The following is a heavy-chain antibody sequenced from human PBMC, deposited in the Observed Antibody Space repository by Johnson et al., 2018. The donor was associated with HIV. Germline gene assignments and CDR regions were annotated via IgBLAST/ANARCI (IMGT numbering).Heavy chain of an antibody. V-gene: IGHV3-72*01. CDR1: GFTLSDHY. CDR3: ASLRLRLGELSPHDAFDI. D-gene: IGHD3-16*02. J-gene: IGHJ3*02. CDR2: TKNKANSYTT. Sequence: VQLVESGGGVVQPGRSLRLSCAASGFTLSDHYMDWVRQAAGKGLEWVGRTKNKANSYTTEYAASVKGRFPISRDDSKNSLYLQMNSLRAEDTAVYYCASLRLRLGELSPHDAFDIWGQGTMVTVSS.